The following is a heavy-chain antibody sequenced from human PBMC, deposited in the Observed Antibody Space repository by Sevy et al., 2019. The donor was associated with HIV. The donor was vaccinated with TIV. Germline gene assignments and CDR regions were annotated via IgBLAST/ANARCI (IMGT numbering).Heavy chain of an antibody. CDR1: GFTFSSYV. D-gene: IGHD2-21*02. V-gene: IGHV3-33*08. CDR2: IWYDGTIK. J-gene: IGHJ4*02. CDR3: ARGGGYCGGDCYSIDY. Sequence: GGSLRLSCAASGFTFSSYVMHWVRQAPGKGLEWVALIWYDGTIKYYADSVKGRFTISRDNSKDTLFLQRNSLTPEDTAVYYCARGGGYCGGDCYSIDYWGQGARVTVSS.